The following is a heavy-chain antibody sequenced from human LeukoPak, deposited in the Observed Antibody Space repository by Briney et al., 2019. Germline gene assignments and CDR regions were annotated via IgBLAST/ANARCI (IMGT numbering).Heavy chain of an antibody. CDR3: ARHDLPMKKIRSQPDY. CDR2: IYTSGST. J-gene: IGHJ4*02. V-gene: IGHV4-4*07. D-gene: IGHD3-3*01. CDR1: GGSISSYY. Sequence: PSETLSLTCTVSGGSISSYYWSWIRQPAGKGLEWIGRIYTSGSTNYNPSLKSRVTMSVDTSKNQFSLKLSSVTAADTAVYYCARHDLPMKKIRSQPDYWGQGTLVTVSS.